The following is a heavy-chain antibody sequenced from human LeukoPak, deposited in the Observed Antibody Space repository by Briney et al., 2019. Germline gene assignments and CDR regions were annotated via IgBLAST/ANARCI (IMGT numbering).Heavy chain of an antibody. CDR3: VAVAGTMDY. D-gene: IGHD6-19*01. V-gene: IGHV3-30*03. J-gene: IGHJ4*02. Sequence: GGSLRLSCAAAGFTFSSYGMHWVRQAPGKGLEGVAVISYDGSNKYYADSVKGRFTISRDNAKNSLYLQMNSLRDEDTAVYYCVAVAGTMDYWGQGTLVTVSS. CDR1: GFTFSSYG. CDR2: ISYDGSNK.